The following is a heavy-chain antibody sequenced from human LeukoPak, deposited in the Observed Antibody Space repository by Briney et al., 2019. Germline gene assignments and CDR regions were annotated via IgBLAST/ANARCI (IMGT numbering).Heavy chain of an antibody. D-gene: IGHD2-15*01. CDR1: GGSISSYY. J-gene: IGHJ4*02. Sequence: PSETLSLTCTVSGGSISSYYWSWIRQPPGKGLEWIGYAYYSGHTNYNSSLKSRVTMSLDTSKSQFSLRLSSVTAADTAAYFCARHPFATPFDYWGPGTLVTVSS. V-gene: IGHV4-59*08. CDR3: ARHPFATPFDY. CDR2: AYYSGHT.